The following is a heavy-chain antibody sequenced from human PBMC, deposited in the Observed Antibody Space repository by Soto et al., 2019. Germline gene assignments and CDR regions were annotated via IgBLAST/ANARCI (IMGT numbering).Heavy chain of an antibody. CDR2: INPNSGGT. D-gene: IGHD4-17*01. CDR1: GYTFTGYY. Sequence: ASVKVSCKASGYTFTGYYMHWVRQAPGQGLEWMGWINPNSGGTNYAQKFQGWVTMTRDTSISTAYMELSRLRSDDTAVYYCARDRAELMTTVTTGYYYGMDVWGQGTTVTVSS. V-gene: IGHV1-2*04. J-gene: IGHJ6*02. CDR3: ARDRAELMTTVTTGYYYGMDV.